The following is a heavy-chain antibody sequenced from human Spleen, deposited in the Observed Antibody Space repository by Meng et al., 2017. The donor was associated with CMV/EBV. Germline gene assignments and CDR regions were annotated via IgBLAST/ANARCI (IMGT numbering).Heavy chain of an antibody. D-gene: IGHD6-13*01. V-gene: IGHV3-30-3*01. CDR1: GFTFSSYA. Sequence: VRLGGSGGGVGQPGRSLGLSCAASGFTFSSYAMHWVRQAPGKGLEWVAVISYDGSNKYYADSVKGRFTISRDNSKNTLYLQMNSLRAEDTAVYYCASTLAAAGTNYWGQGTLVTVSS. CDR2: ISYDGSNK. CDR3: ASTLAAAGTNY. J-gene: IGHJ4*02.